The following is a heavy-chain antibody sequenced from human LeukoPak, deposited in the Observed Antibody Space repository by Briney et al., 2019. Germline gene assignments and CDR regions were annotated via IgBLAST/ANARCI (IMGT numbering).Heavy chain of an antibody. Sequence: SETLSLTCAVYGGSFSDYYWSWIRQPPGKGLEWIGEINHSGSTNYNPSLKSRVTISVDTSKNQFSLKLSSVTAADTAVYYCARVGGSSGWYGGYYFDYWGQGTLVTVSS. V-gene: IGHV4-34*01. CDR1: GGSFSDYY. CDR3: ARVGGSSGWYGGYYFDY. D-gene: IGHD6-19*01. J-gene: IGHJ4*02. CDR2: INHSGST.